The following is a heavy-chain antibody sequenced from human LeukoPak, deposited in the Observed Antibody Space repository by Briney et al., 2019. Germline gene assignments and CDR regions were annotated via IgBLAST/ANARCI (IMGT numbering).Heavy chain of an antibody. CDR1: GFTFSSYS. V-gene: IGHV3-21*01. CDR2: ISSSSSYI. CDR3: ARAQRYCSSTSCYEYYFDY. D-gene: IGHD2-2*01. Sequence: GGSLRLSCAASGFTFSSYSMNWVRQAPGKGLEWVSSISSSSSYIYYADSVKGRFTTSRDNAKNSLYLQMNSLRAEDTAVYYCARAQRYCSSTSCYEYYFDYWGQGTLVTVSS. J-gene: IGHJ4*02.